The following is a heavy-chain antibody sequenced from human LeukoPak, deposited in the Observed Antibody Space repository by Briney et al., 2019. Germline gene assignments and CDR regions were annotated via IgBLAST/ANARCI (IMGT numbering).Heavy chain of an antibody. J-gene: IGHJ3*02. V-gene: IGHV4-39*01. CDR2: IYYSGST. Sequence: SETLSLTCTVSGGSISSSSYYWGWIRQPPGKGLEWIGSIYYSGSTYYNPSLKSRDTISVDTSKNQFSLKLSSVTAADTAVYYCARRGFTIFGVVIRPTGAFDIWGQGTMVTVSS. D-gene: IGHD3-3*01. CDR3: ARRGFTIFGVVIRPTGAFDI. CDR1: GGSISSSSYY.